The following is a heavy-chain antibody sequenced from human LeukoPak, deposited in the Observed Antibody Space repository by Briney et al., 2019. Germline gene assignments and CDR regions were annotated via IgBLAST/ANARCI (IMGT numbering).Heavy chain of an antibody. V-gene: IGHV4-39*01. CDR1: GGSISSSSYY. Sequence: SETLSLTCTVSGGSISSSSYYWGWTRQPPGKGLEWNGSIYYSGSTYYNPSLKSRVTISVDTSKNQFSLKLSSVTAADTAVYYCARHARITMVRGVIDWGQGTLVTVSS. CDR3: ARHARITMVRGVID. J-gene: IGHJ4*02. CDR2: IYYSGST. D-gene: IGHD3-10*01.